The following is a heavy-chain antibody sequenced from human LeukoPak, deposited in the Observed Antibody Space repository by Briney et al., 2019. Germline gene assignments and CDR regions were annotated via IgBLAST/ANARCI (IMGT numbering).Heavy chain of an antibody. J-gene: IGHJ4*02. CDR1: GFTFSSYA. Sequence: GGSLRLSCAASGFTFSSYAMSWVRQAPGKGLEWVSAISGSGGSTYYADSVKGRFTISRDNSKNTLYLQMNSLRAEDTAVYYCAKDGPDYYDSSGYYGHFDYWGQGTLVTVSS. V-gene: IGHV3-23*01. CDR3: AKDGPDYYDSSGYYGHFDY. CDR2: ISGSGGST. D-gene: IGHD3-22*01.